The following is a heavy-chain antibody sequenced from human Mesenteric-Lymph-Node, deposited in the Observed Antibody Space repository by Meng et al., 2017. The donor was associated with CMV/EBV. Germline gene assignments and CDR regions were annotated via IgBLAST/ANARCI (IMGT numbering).Heavy chain of an antibody. CDR3: ARVIRGEYSPDY. CDR1: GFTFSSYW. V-gene: IGHV3-7*01. CDR2: IKEDGSEK. D-gene: IGHD5-18*01. Sequence: GESLKISCAASGFTFSSYWMSWVRQAPGKGLEWVTNIKEDGSEKYYVDSVKGRFTISRDNTKNSLYLQMNSLRAEDTAVYYCARVIRGEYSPDYWGQGTLVTVSS. J-gene: IGHJ4*02.